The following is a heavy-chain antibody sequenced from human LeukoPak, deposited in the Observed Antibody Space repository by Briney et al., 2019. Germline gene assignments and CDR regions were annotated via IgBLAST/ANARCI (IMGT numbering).Heavy chain of an antibody. D-gene: IGHD5-18*01. CDR2: ISTSGST. CDR3: ARTSGYPYGCVLYI. V-gene: IGHV4-61*02. CDR1: GGSISSGTYY. Sequence: SETLSLTCTVSGGSISSGTYYWTWIRQSAGKGLEWIGRISTSGSTSYNPSLKSRVTISRDTSKNQFSLNLSSVTAADTAVYYCARTSGYPYGCVLYIWGQGTLVTVSS. J-gene: IGHJ3*02.